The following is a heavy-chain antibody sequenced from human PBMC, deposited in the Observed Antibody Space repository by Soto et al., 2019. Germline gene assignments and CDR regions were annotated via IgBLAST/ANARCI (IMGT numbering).Heavy chain of an antibody. CDR1: GYTLTELS. J-gene: IGHJ4*02. CDR3: ATEQLRYFDKTNDY. CDR2: FDPEDGET. Sequence: GASVKVSCKVSGYTLTELSMHWVRQAPGKGLEWMGGFDPEDGETIYAQKFQGRVTMTEDTSTDTAYMELSSLRSEDTAVYYCATEQLRYFDKTNDYWGQGTLVTVSS. D-gene: IGHD3-9*01. V-gene: IGHV1-24*01.